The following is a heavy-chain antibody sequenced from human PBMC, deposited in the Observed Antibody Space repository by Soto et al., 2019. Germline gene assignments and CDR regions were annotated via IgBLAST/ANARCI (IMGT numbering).Heavy chain of an antibody. CDR1: GYTLTELS. Sequence: ASVKVSCKVSGYTLTELSMHWVRQAPGKGLEWMGGFDPEDGETIYAQKFQGRDTMTEDTSTDTAYMELSSLRSEDTAVYYCATAPARYNWNVDYWGQGTLVTVSS. D-gene: IGHD1-20*01. CDR2: FDPEDGET. CDR3: ATAPARYNWNVDY. J-gene: IGHJ4*02. V-gene: IGHV1-24*01.